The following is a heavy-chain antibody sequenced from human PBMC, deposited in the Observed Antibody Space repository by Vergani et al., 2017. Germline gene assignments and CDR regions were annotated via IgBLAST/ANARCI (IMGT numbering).Heavy chain of an antibody. CDR3: AKDRSVVQTYYYYGMDV. CDR1: GFTFSDYY. CDR2: ISSSGSTI. D-gene: IGHD3-16*02. V-gene: IGHV3-11*01. J-gene: IGHJ6*02. Sequence: QVQLVESGGGLVKPGGSLRLSCAASGFTFSDYYMSWIRQAPGKGLEWVSYISSSGSTIYYADSVKGRFTISRDNAKNSLYLQMNSLRAEDTAVYYCAKDRSVVQTYYYYGMDVWGQGTTVTVSS.